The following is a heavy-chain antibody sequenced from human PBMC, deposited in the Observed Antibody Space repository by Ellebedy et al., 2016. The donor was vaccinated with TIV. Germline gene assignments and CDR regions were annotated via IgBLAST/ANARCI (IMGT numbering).Heavy chain of an antibody. CDR1: GYSFTTYW. CDR3: ARRPAYCSGGTCSPLNYGMDV. Sequence: PGGSLRLSCKASGYSFTTYWISWVRQMPGKGLEWMGRIDPSDSYSDYNPSFQGHVTIPADKSISTAYLQWSSLKASDTAIYYCARRPAYCSGGTCSPLNYGMDVWGQGTTVTVSS. CDR2: IDPSDSYS. J-gene: IGHJ6*02. D-gene: IGHD2-15*01. V-gene: IGHV5-10-1*01.